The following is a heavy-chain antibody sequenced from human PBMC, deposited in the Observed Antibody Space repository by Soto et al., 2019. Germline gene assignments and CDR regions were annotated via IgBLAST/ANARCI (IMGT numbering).Heavy chain of an antibody. J-gene: IGHJ4*02. V-gene: IGHV3-53*01. CDR3: ARASEPEYSSAIFFDI. CDR1: GLTFSSSY. CDR2: IYSAGST. Sequence: XGSLRLSFAASGLTFSSSYMSWVRQAPGKGLQWVSVIYSAGSTYYANSVKGRFTISRDISTNMVYLQMSSLTDEDTAVYYCARASEPEYSSAIFFDIWGQGALVTVPQ. D-gene: IGHD5-18*01.